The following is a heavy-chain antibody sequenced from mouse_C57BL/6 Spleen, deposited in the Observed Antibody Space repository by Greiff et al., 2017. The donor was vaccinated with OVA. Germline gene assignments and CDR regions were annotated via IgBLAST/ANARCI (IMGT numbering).Heavy chain of an antibody. J-gene: IGHJ2*01. D-gene: IGHD2-12*01. CDR3: ARWMATTGGFDY. CDR1: GYTFTSYW. Sequence: VQLQQPGAELVKPGASVKLSCKASGYTFTSYWMHWVKQRPGRGREWIGRIDPNSGGTKYNEKFKSKGTLTVDKPSSTAYMQLSSLTSEDSAVYYCARWMATTGGFDYWGQGTTLTVSS. V-gene: IGHV1-72*01. CDR2: IDPNSGGT.